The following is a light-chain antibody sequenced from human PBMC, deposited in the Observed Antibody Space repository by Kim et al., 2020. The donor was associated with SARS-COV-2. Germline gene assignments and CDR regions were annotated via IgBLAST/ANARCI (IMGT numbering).Light chain of an antibody. CDR1: SIGSKN. CDR3: QVWRSSTYV. J-gene: IGLJ1*01. Sequence: SVALGKTALLSCGANSIGSKNVHVYQQRPGQAPLLVIYRDSHRPSGIPERFSGSNAGNTATLTINRAQAGDEADYYCQVWRSSTYVFGPGTKVTVL. V-gene: IGLV3-9*01. CDR2: RDS.